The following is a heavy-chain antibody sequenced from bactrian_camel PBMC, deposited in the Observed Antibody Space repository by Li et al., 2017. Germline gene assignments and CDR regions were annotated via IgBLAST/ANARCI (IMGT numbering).Heavy chain of an antibody. J-gene: IGHJ4*01. CDR1: ARMFTSNC. Sequence: QVQLVESGGGSVQAGGSLTLACKTSARMFTSNCMGWFRQAPGKEREQVASIDSDGPTFYEDSVKGRFTISKDNANNTLYLQMNNLKPEDSAMYYCTAVDFAVWNPYATIHTMCSGKQNYWGQGTQVTVS. D-gene: IGHD2*01. CDR3: TAVDFAVWNPYATIHTMCSGKQNY. CDR2: IDSDGPT. V-gene: IGHV3S53*01.